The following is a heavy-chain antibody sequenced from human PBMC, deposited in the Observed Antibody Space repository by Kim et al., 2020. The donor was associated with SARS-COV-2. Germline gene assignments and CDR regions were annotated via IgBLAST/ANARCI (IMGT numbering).Heavy chain of an antibody. Sequence: YADPVKGRFTISRDNAKNSLYLKMDSLRAEDTAVYYCARYEVRTTDAFDIWGQGTMVTVSS. V-gene: IGHV3-74*01. CDR3: ARYEVRTTDAFDI. J-gene: IGHJ3*02. D-gene: IGHD2-21*01.